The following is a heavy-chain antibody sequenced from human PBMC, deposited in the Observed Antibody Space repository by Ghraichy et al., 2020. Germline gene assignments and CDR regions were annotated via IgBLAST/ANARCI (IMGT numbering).Heavy chain of an antibody. CDR2: IRSYNGHT. Sequence: ASVKVSCKASGDTINNYGISWVRQAPGQGLEWMGWIRSYNGHTEYAQKVQGRVTVTTDTSTSTAYMELRSLRSDDTAVYYCARGGDRHFGQYPPYYFDYWGQGTLVTVSS. D-gene: IGHD2-2*01. CDR1: GDTINNYG. V-gene: IGHV1-18*01. CDR3: ARGGDRHFGQYPPYYFDY. J-gene: IGHJ4*02.